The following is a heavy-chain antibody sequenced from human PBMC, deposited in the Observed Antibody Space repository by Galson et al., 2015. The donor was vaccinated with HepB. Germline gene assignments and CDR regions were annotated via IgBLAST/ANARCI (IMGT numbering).Heavy chain of an antibody. D-gene: IGHD3-22*01. V-gene: IGHV1-69*13. J-gene: IGHJ4*02. Sequence: SVKVSCKASGGTFSTYTLSWVRQAPGQGLEWMGGIIPIFGSANYAQKFQGRVTITADESTSTTYMELRRLRSEDTAVYYCARQYDTSGYYPYWGQGTLVTVSS. CDR1: GGTFSTYT. CDR2: IIPIFGSA. CDR3: ARQYDTSGYYPY.